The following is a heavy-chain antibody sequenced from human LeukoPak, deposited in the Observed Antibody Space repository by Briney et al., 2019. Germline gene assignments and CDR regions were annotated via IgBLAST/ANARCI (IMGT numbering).Heavy chain of an antibody. V-gene: IGHV3-21*01. J-gene: IGHJ4*02. CDR1: GFTFSSYS. Sequence: GGSLRLSCAASGFTFSSYSMNWVRQAPGKGLEWVSSISSSSSYIYYADSVKGRFTISRDNTKNSLYLQMNSLRAEDTAVYCCAREEDSSWSNSRYIDYWGQGTLVTVSS. D-gene: IGHD6-13*01. CDR2: ISSSSSYI. CDR3: AREEDSSWSNSRYIDY.